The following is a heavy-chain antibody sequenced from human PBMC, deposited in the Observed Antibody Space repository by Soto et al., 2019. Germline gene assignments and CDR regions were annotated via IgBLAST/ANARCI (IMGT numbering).Heavy chain of an antibody. CDR2: IIPIFGTA. CDR1: GGTFSSYA. V-gene: IGHV1-69*01. Sequence: QVQLVQSGAEVKKPGSSVKVSCKASGGTFSSYAISWVRQAPGQGLEWMGGIIPIFGTANYAQKFQGRVTITADESTRAAYMELSSLRSEDTAVYYCARGGITMVRGLFDYWGQGTLVTVSS. D-gene: IGHD3-10*01. J-gene: IGHJ4*02. CDR3: ARGGITMVRGLFDY.